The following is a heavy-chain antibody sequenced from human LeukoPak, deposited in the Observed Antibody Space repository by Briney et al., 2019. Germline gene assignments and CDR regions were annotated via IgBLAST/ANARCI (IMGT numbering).Heavy chain of an antibody. V-gene: IGHV3-15*01. CDR2: IKSKTDGGTT. D-gene: IGHD4-11*01. CDR3: TTDFLGLYSNYRPFDY. J-gene: IGHJ4*02. CDR1: GFTFSNAW. Sequence: GGSLRLSCAASGFTFSNAWMSWVRQAPGKGLEWVGRIKSKTDGGTTDYAAPVKGRFTISRDDSKNTLYLQMNSLKTEDTAVYYCTTDFLGLYSNYRPFDYWGQGTLVTVSS.